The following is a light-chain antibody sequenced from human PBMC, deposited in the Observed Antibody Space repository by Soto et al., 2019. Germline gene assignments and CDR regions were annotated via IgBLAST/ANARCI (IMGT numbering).Light chain of an antibody. J-gene: IGKJ1*01. CDR2: AAS. CDR3: QQYDSYSSGP. CDR1: QTISCW. Sequence: DIQMTQSPSTLSGSVGDRVTITCRASQTISCWLAWYQQEPGKALKLLIYAASSLKTGVPSRFSGSGSGTEFTLTISNLQPDDFATYYCQQYDSYSSGPFGQGTKVDI. V-gene: IGKV1-5*01.